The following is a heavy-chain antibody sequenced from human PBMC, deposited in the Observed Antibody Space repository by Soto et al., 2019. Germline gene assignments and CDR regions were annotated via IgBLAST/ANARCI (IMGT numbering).Heavy chain of an antibody. CDR3: AKVRQPIVVVSPFDY. D-gene: IGHD2-15*01. CDR2: INAGNGNT. V-gene: IGHV1-3*01. CDR1: GYTFTSYA. Sequence: ASVKVSCKASGYTFTSYAMHWVRQAPGQRLEWMGWINAGNGNTKYSQKFQGRVTITRDTSASTAYMELSSLRSEDTAVYYCAKVRQPIVVVSPFDYWGQGTLVTVSS. J-gene: IGHJ4*02.